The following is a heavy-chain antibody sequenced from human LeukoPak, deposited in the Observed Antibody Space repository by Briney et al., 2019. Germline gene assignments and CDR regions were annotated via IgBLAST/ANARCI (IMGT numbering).Heavy chain of an antibody. D-gene: IGHD3-3*01. J-gene: IGHJ4*02. V-gene: IGHV1-69*05. CDR1: GGTFSSYA. CDR2: IIPIFGTA. CDR3: AKTDFWSGPAPYYFDY. Sequence: EASVKVSCKASGGTFSSYAISWVRQAPGQGLEWMGGIIPIFGTANYAQKFQGRVTITTDESTSTAYMELSSLRSEDTAVYYCAKTDFWSGPAPYYFDYWGQGTLVTVSS.